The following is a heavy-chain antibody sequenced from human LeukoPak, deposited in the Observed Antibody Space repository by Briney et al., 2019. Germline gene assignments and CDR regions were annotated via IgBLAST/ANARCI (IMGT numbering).Heavy chain of an antibody. CDR2: IYISGSN. J-gene: IGHJ5*02. CDR3: ARGVGAVNSIRFDP. Sequence: PSQTLSLTCTVSGGSFSSGSYSWTWIWPPAEKGLEWLGHIYISGSNNYNPSLKSRVTRLVDTSKNQFSLNLSSVTAADTSMYYCARGVGAVNSIRFDPWGQGTLVTVSS. V-gene: IGHV4-61*09. CDR1: GGSFSSGSYS. D-gene: IGHD1-26*01.